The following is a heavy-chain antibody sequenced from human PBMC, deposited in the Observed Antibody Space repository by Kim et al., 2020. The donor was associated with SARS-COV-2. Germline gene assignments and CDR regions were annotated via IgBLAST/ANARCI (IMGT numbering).Heavy chain of an antibody. CDR1: GGSVSSGSYY. Sequence: SETLSLTCTVSGGSVSSGSYYWSWIRQPPGKGLEWIGYIYYSGSTNYNPSLKSRVTISVDTSKNQFSLKLSSVTAADTAVYYCARDLGIMDDYWGQGTLVTVSS. V-gene: IGHV4-61*01. CDR3: ARDLGIMDDY. J-gene: IGHJ4*02. CDR2: IYYSGST. D-gene: IGHD7-27*01.